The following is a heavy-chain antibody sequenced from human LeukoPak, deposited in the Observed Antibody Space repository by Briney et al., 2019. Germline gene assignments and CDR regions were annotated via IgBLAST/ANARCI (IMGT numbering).Heavy chain of an antibody. CDR2: ISWNSGSI. J-gene: IGHJ4*02. CDR1: GFTFDDYA. V-gene: IGHV3-9*01. Sequence: LRLSCAASGFTFDDYAMHWVRQAPGKGLEWVSGISWNSGSIGYADSVKGRFTISRDNARNSLFLQMNSLTAEDTAVYYCAREIIAATLDGWGQGTLVIVSS. D-gene: IGHD1-26*01. CDR3: AREIIAATLDG.